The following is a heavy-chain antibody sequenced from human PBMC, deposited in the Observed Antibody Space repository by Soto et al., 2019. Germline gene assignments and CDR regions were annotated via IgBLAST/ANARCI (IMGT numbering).Heavy chain of an antibody. V-gene: IGHV3-23*01. D-gene: IGHD1-1*01. CDR2: ISASGATT. Sequence: GGSLRLSCAASGFIFSNYAMSWVRQAPGRGLEWVSAISASGATTYYPDSVKGRFTISRDNSKNTLYLQMNNLRADDTAVYYCTKGGIPRRYNIPKVDFDYWGQGSLVTVSS. CDR3: TKGGIPRRYNIPKVDFDY. J-gene: IGHJ4*02. CDR1: GFIFSNYA.